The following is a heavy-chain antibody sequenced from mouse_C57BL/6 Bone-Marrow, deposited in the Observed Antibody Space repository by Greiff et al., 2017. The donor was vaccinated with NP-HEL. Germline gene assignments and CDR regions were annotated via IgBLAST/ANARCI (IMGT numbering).Heavy chain of an antibody. CDR1: GYTFTSYW. CDR2: INPSNGGT. D-gene: IGHD1-1*01. CDR3: ARSAYYYGSSYYYYAMDY. Sequence: QVQLQQSGTELVKPGASVKLSCKASGYTFTSYWMHWVKQRPGQGLEWIGNINPSNGGTNYNEKFKSKATLTVDKSSSTAYMQLSSLTSEDSAVYYCARSAYYYGSSYYYYAMDYWGQGTSVTVSS. J-gene: IGHJ4*01. V-gene: IGHV1-53*01.